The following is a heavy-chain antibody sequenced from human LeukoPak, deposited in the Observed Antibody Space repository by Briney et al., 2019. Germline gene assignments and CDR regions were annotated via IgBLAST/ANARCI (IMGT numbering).Heavy chain of an antibody. CDR3: AANGFGEEGYWFDP. D-gene: IGHD3-10*01. Sequence: SVKVSCKASGYSFTSNYIHWVRQAPGQGLEWMGGIIPIFGTANYAQKFQGRVTITADESTSTAYMELSSLRSEDTAVYYCAANGFGEEGYWFDPWGQGTLVTVSS. CDR2: IIPIFGTA. V-gene: IGHV1-69*13. CDR1: GYSFTSNY. J-gene: IGHJ5*02.